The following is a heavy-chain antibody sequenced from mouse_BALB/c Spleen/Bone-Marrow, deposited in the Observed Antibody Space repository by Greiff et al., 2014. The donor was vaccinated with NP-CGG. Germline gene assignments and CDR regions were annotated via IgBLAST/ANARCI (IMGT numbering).Heavy chain of an antibody. J-gene: IGHJ1*01. V-gene: IGHV1S81*02. CDR2: INPSNGRT. Sequence: QVTLKESGAELVKPGASVKLSCKASGYTFTSYWMHWVKQRPGQGLEWIGEINPSNGRTNYNEKFKSKATLTVDKSSSTAYIQLSSLTSEDSAVYYCARWGFSCWYFDVWGAGTTVTVSS. CDR1: GYTFTSYW. CDR3: ARWGFSCWYFDV.